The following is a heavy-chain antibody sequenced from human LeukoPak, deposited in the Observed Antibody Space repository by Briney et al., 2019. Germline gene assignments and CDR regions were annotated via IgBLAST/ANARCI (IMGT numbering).Heavy chain of an antibody. CDR2: IYYSGST. D-gene: IGHD3-10*01. J-gene: IGHJ5*02. Sequence: SETLSLTCTVSGGSISSYYWSWLRQPPGKGLEWIGYIYYSGSTNYNPSLKSRVTISVDTSKNQFSLKLSSVTATDTAVYYCATSRVPFYGSGSYTWFDPWGQGTLVTVSS. CDR3: ATSRVPFYGSGSYTWFDP. CDR1: GGSISSYY. V-gene: IGHV4-59*01.